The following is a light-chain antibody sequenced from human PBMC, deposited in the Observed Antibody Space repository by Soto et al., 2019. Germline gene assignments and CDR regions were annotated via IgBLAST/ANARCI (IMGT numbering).Light chain of an antibody. CDR1: QSISSW. V-gene: IGKV1-5*03. CDR2: KAS. J-gene: IGKJ1*01. CDR3: QQYNSYPWT. Sequence: DIQMTQSPSTLSASVGDRVTITCRASQSISSWLAWYQQKPGKAPKLLIYKASSLESGVPSRFSGSGSGTECTLTISSLQPDDFAPYYCQQYNSYPWTFGQGNKVEIK.